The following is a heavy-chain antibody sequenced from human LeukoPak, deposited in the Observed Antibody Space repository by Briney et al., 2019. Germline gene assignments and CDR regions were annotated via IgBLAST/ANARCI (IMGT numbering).Heavy chain of an antibody. J-gene: IGHJ4*02. V-gene: IGHV3-23*01. Sequence: PGGSLRLSCAASGFTFSSYAMSWVRQAPGKGLEWVSAISGSGGSTYYADSVKGRFTISRDNSKNTLYLQMNSLRAEDTAVYYCATMGVYAYKWLSYYFDYWGQGTLVTVSS. CDR3: ATMGVYAYKWLSYYFDY. CDR1: GFTFSSYA. D-gene: IGHD3-22*01. CDR2: ISGSGGST.